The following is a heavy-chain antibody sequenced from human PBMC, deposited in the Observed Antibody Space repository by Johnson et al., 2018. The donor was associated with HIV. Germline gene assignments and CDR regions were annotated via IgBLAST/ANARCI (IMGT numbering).Heavy chain of an antibody. Sequence: VQLVESGGGVVQPGGSLRLSCAASGFTVSSNYMSWVRQAPGKGLEWVSVIFSGGDTYYAESVKGRFTISRDNSKNTLYLQMNSLRAEDTAVYYCATALGYDAFDIWGQGTMVTGSS. V-gene: IGHV3-66*01. D-gene: IGHD6-13*01. CDR2: IFSGGDT. CDR1: GFTVSSNY. CDR3: ATALGYDAFDI. J-gene: IGHJ3*02.